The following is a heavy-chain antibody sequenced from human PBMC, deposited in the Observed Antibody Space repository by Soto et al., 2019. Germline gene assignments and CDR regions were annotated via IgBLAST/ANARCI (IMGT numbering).Heavy chain of an antibody. D-gene: IGHD3-22*01. CDR1: GYTFTSYA. Sequence: GASVKVSCKASGYTFTSYAMHWVRQAPGQRLEWMGWINAGNGNTKYSQKFQGRVTITADESTSTAYMELSSLRSEDTAVYYCARPMRYYYDSSGQSAWFEPWGQGTLVTVSS. V-gene: IGHV1-3*01. J-gene: IGHJ5*02. CDR3: ARPMRYYYDSSGQSAWFEP. CDR2: INAGNGNT.